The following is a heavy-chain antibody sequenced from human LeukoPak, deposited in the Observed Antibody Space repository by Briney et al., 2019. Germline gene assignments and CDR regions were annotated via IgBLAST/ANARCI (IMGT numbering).Heavy chain of an antibody. Sequence: GGSLRLSCAASGFSFSTYAMHWVRQAPGKGLEWVALIWHDASHTFYTDSVKGRFTISRDNSKNTVYLQMSSLRAEDTAVYYCAKARYNSGWYDDWGQGTLVTVSS. J-gene: IGHJ4*02. D-gene: IGHD6-13*01. CDR3: AKARYNSGWYDD. CDR2: IWHDASHT. V-gene: IGHV3-33*06. CDR1: GFSFSTYA.